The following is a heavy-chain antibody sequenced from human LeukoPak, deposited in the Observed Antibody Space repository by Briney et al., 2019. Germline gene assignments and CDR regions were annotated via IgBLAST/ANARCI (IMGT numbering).Heavy chain of an antibody. CDR3: ARDSGAARPGRAVGY. CDR1: GFTFSSYW. J-gene: IGHJ4*02. Sequence: PGGSLRLSCAASGFTFSSYWMHWVRQAPGKGLVWVSRINSDGSSTSYADSVKGRFTISRDNAKNTLYLQMNSLRAEDTAVYYCARDSGAARPGRAVGYWGQGTLVTVSS. V-gene: IGHV3-74*01. D-gene: IGHD6-6*01. CDR2: INSDGSST.